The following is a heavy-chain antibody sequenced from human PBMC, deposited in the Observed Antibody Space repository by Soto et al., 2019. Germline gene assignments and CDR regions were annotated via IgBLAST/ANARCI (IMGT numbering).Heavy chain of an antibody. CDR1: GFTFSSYG. CDR3: ARDQDWNYRTGSNFDY. D-gene: IGHD1-7*01. V-gene: IGHV3-33*01. Sequence: PGGSLRLSCAAPGFTFSSYGMHWVRQAPGKGLEWVAVIWYDGSNKYYADSVKGRFTISRDNSKNTLYLQMNSLRAEDTAVYYCARDQDWNYRTGSNFDYWGQGTLVTSPQ. CDR2: IWYDGSNK. J-gene: IGHJ4*02.